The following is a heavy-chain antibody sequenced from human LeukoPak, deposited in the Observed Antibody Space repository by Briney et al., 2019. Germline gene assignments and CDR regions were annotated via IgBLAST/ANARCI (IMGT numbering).Heavy chain of an antibody. CDR2: INHSGST. J-gene: IGHJ4*02. CDR3: AYDSSVYSFDY. V-gene: IGHV4-34*01. D-gene: IGHD3-22*01. Sequence: PSETLSLTCAVYGGSFSGYYWSWIRQPPGKGLEWIGEINHSGSTSYNPSLKSRVTISVDTSKNQFSLKLSSVTAADTAVYYCAYDSSVYSFDYWGQGTLVTVSS. CDR1: GGSFSGYY.